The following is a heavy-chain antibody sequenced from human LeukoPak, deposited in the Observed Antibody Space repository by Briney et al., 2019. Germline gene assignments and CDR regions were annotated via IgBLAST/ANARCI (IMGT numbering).Heavy chain of an antibody. CDR3: AKNKRGYSYGPDAFDI. J-gene: IGHJ3*02. CDR2: ISYDGSNK. D-gene: IGHD5-18*01. Sequence: GRSLRLSRAASGFTFSSYGMHWVRQAPGKGLEWVAVISYDGSNKYYADSVKGRFTISRDNSKNTLYLQMNSLRAEDTAVYYCAKNKRGYSYGPDAFDIWGQGTMVTVSS. CDR1: GFTFSSYG. V-gene: IGHV3-30*18.